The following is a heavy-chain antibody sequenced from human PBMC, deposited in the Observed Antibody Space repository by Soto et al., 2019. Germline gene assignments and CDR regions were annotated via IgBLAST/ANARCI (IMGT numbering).Heavy chain of an antibody. V-gene: IGHV1-46*01. CDR1: GYTFTSYY. Sequence: ASVKVSCKASGYTFTSYYMHWVRQSPGQGLEWMGIINPSGGSTSYAQKFQGRATMTRDTSTSTVYMELSSLRSEDTAVYYCARDLEDYYDSSGSYPRGMDVWGQGTTVPVS. CDR2: INPSGGST. D-gene: IGHD3-22*01. J-gene: IGHJ6*02. CDR3: ARDLEDYYDSSGSYPRGMDV.